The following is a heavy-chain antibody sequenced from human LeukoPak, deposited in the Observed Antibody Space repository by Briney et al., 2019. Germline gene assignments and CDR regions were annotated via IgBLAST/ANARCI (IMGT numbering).Heavy chain of an antibody. V-gene: IGHV3-66*01. Sequence: PGGSLRLSCAASGFIVSSNYMNWVRQAPGKGLEWVSVIYSGGSTYYADSVKGRFTISRDIAKNSLYLQMNSLRAEDTAVYSCARGRDGYNSGAFDIWGQGTMVTVSS. CDR2: IYSGGST. D-gene: IGHD5-24*01. CDR3: ARGRDGYNSGAFDI. CDR1: GFIVSSNY. J-gene: IGHJ3*02.